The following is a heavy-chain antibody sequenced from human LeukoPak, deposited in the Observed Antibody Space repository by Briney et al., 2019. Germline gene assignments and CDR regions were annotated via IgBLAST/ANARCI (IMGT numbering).Heavy chain of an antibody. CDR1: GGSISSSSYY. J-gene: IGHJ4*02. D-gene: IGHD3-3*01. CDR3: ARDDGPPISGVVKHPFDY. V-gene: IGHV4-39*07. CDR2: IYYSGST. Sequence: SETLSLTCTVSGGSISSSSYYWGWIRQPPGRGLEWIGSIYYSGSTYYNPSLRSRVTISVDTSKNQFSLKLSSVTAADTAVYYCARDDGPPISGVVKHPFDYWGQGTLVTVSS.